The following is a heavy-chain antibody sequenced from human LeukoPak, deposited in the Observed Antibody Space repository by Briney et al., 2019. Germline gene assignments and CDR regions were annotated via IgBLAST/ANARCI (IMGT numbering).Heavy chain of an antibody. CDR1: GFTFSSYG. D-gene: IGHD1-14*01. CDR3: ASITRY. J-gene: IGHJ4*02. Sequence: PGGSLSLSCAASGFTFSSYGMHWVRQAPGKGLEWVAVISYDGSNKYYADSVKGRFTISRDNSKNTLYLQMNSLRAEDTAVYYCASITRYWGQGTLVTVSS. V-gene: IGHV3-30*03. CDR2: ISYDGSNK.